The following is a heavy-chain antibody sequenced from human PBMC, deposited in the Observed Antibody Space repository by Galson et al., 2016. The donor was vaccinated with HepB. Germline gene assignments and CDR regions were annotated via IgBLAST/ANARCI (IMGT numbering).Heavy chain of an antibody. D-gene: IGHD2-21*02. CDR3: ARTTISAHPYFDY. Sequence: TLSLTCTVSGVSISSVSYYWGWIRQPAGKGLEWTGRIYTNGGPNYNPSLKSRVTISIDSSENQFFLNLTSVTAADTAVYYCARTTISAHPYFDYWGQGTLVSVSS. CDR1: GVSISSVSYY. CDR2: IYTNGGP. J-gene: IGHJ4*02. V-gene: IGHV4-61*02.